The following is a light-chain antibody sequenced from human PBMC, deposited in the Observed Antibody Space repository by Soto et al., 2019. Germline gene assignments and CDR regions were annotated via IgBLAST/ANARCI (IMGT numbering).Light chain of an antibody. V-gene: IGKV3-11*01. Sequence: LVLTQSPVTLSLSPGDRATLSCRASQSVSTYLAWYRQTPGHPPRLLIYDTSNRATGIPPRFSGSRSGTEFTPTISSLEPEDFAVYYCHQRNTFGQGTRLEIK. J-gene: IGKJ5*01. CDR2: DTS. CDR1: QSVSTY. CDR3: HQRNT.